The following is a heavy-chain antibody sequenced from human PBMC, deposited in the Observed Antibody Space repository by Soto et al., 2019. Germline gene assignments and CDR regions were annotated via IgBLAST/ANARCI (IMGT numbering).Heavy chain of an antibody. V-gene: IGHV4-39*01. CDR3: ARQEGCWSGYYLDY. J-gene: IGHJ4*02. CDR1: GGSISSSSYY. Sequence: QLQLQESGPGLVKPSETLSLTCTVSGGSISSSSYYWGWIRQPPGKGLEWIGGIYYSGSTYYNPSLLIRVSKSVETSKNKSSLRLSFVTAADTAVYYCARQEGCWSGYYLDYWGQGTLVTVSS. D-gene: IGHD3-3*01. CDR2: IYYSGST.